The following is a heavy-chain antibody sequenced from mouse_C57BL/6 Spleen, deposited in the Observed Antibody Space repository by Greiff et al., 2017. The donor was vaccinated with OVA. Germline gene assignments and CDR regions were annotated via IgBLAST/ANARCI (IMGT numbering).Heavy chain of an antibody. CDR1: GYTFTSYW. V-gene: IGHV1-69*01. D-gene: IGHD1-1*01. CDR2: IDPSDSYT. Sequence: VQLQQSGAELVMPGASVKLSCKASGYTFTSYWMHWVKQRPGQGLEWIGEIDPSDSYTNYNQKFKGKSTLTVDKSSSTAYMQLSSLTSEDSAVYYCAIDGSSFAYWGQGTLVTVSA. J-gene: IGHJ3*01. CDR3: AIDGSSFAY.